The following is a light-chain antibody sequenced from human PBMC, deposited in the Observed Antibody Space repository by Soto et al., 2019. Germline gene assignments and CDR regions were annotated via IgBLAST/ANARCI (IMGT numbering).Light chain of an antibody. CDR2: EVS. V-gene: IGLV2-14*01. CDR1: SSDVGGYNY. CDR3: NSYTSSKTVV. Sequence: QSVLTQPASVSGSPGQSITISCTGTSSDVGGYNYVSWYQQHPGKAPKLMIYEVSNRPSGVSNRFSGSKSGNTASLTISGLQGEDEADYYCNSYTSSKTVVFGGGTQLTVL. J-gene: IGLJ2*01.